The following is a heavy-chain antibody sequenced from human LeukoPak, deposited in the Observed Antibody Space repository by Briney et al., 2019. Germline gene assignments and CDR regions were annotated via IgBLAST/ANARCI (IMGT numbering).Heavy chain of an antibody. J-gene: IGHJ3*02. CDR1: GFTFSSYA. CDR3: ARGAIYYYDSSRAAFDI. CDR2: ISYDGSNK. Sequence: PGRSLRLSCAASGFTFSSYAMHWVRQAPGKGLEWVAVISYDGSNKYYADSVKGRFTISRDNSKNTLYLQMNSLRAEDTAVYYCARGAIYYYDSSRAAFDIWGQGTMVTVSS. D-gene: IGHD3-22*01. V-gene: IGHV3-30-3*01.